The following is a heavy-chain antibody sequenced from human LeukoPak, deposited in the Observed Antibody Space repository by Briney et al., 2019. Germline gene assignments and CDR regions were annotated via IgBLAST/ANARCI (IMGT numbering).Heavy chain of an antibody. CDR3: ASLHYSDTGAYSY. J-gene: IGHJ4*02. V-gene: IGHV1-2*02. CDR2: INPNSGDT. CDR1: GYTFTGYY. Sequence: ASVKVSCKTSGYTFTGYYMHWVRQAPGQGLEWMGWINPNSGDTNYTRKFQGRVTMTRDTSISTAYMELNRLTSDDTAVYYCASLHYSDTGAYSYWGQGTLVTVSP. D-gene: IGHD3-22*01.